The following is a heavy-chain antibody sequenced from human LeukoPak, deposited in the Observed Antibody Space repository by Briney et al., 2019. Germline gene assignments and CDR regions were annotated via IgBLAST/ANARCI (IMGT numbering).Heavy chain of an antibody. D-gene: IGHD3-22*01. CDR1: GHTFTSYG. CDR3: ARARREKKYYYDSSGYYYSLHYFDY. V-gene: IGHV1-18*01. Sequence: ASVKVSCKASGHTFTSYGISWVRQAPGQGLEWMGWISAYNGNTNYAQKLQGRVTMTTDTSTSTAYMELRSLRSDDTAVYYCARARREKKYYYDSSGYYYSLHYFDYWGQGTLVTVSS. CDR2: ISAYNGNT. J-gene: IGHJ4*02.